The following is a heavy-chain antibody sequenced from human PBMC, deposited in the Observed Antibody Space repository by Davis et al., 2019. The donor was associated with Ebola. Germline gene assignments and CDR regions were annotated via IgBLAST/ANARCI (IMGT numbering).Heavy chain of an antibody. CDR3: AGGPKTLYNCLEP. CDR2: VYSSGHA. D-gene: IGHD2-15*01. V-gene: IGHV4-61*01. CDR1: GGSLDSDPYY. J-gene: IGHJ5*02. Sequence: PSETLSLTCSVSGGSLDSDPYYWTWMRQPPGRGLEWIGYVYSSGHANYNPSLKSRVTISVDTSKNQFSLRLTTGTAADTAVYYCAGGPKTLYNCLEPWGQGKLVIVSS.